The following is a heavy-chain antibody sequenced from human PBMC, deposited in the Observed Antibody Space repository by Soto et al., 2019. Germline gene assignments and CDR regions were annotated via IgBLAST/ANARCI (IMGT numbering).Heavy chain of an antibody. J-gene: IGHJ3*02. CDR3: ARVFGTAVAYAFDI. Sequence: GGSLRLSCAASGFTFSSYWMSWVRQAPGKEQEWVANIKQDGSEKYFVDSVKGRFTISRDNAKNSLYLQLNSLRAEDTVVYYCARVFGTAVAYAFDIWGQGTMVTVSS. V-gene: IGHV3-7*01. CDR2: IKQDGSEK. CDR1: GFTFSSYW. D-gene: IGHD6-19*01.